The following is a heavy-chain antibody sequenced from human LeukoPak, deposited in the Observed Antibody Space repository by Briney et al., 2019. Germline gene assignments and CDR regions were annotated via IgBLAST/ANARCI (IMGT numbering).Heavy chain of an antibody. CDR3: ASDGHSYYYDSSGYYY. CDR2: ISSSGSTI. J-gene: IGHJ4*02. Sequence: GGSLRLSCAASGFTFSSYEMNWVRQAPGKGLEWVSYISSSGSTIYYADSVKGRFTISRDNAKNSLYLQMNSLRAEDTAVYYCASDGHSYYYDSSGYYYWGQRTLVTVSS. V-gene: IGHV3-48*03. D-gene: IGHD3-22*01. CDR1: GFTFSSYE.